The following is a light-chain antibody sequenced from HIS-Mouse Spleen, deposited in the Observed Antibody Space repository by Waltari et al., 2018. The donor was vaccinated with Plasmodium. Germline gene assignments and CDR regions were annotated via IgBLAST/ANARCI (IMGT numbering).Light chain of an antibody. V-gene: IGLV2-23*01. Sequence: QSALTQPASVSGSPGQSITIPCPGTSSDVGSYNLVSWYQQHPGKAPKLMIYEGSKRPSGVSNRFSVSKSGNTASLTISGLQAEDEADYYCCSYAGSSTWVFGGGTKLTVL. CDR2: EGS. J-gene: IGLJ2*01. CDR3: CSYAGSSTWV. CDR1: SSDVGSYNL.